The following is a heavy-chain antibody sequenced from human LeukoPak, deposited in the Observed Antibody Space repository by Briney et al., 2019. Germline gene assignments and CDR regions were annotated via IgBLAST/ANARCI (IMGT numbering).Heavy chain of an antibody. Sequence: GGSLRLSRAASGFILSSYAMHWVRQAPGKGLEWVAVISYDGCNKYYADSVKGRFTISRDNSKNTLYLQMNSLRDEDTAVYYCARGRGSGSYYNSPGWFDPWGQGTLVTVSS. V-gene: IGHV3-30-3*01. D-gene: IGHD3-10*01. J-gene: IGHJ5*02. CDR3: ARGRGSGSYYNSPGWFDP. CDR2: ISYDGCNK. CDR1: GFILSSYA.